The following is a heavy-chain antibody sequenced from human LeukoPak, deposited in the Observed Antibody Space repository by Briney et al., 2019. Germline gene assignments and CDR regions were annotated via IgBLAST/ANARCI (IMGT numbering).Heavy chain of an antibody. V-gene: IGHV4-34*01. J-gene: IGHJ4*02. CDR1: GGSFSGYY. CDR2: INHSGST. Sequence: PSETLSLTCAVYGGSFSGYYWSWIRQPPGKGLEWIGEINHSGSTNYNPSLKSRVTISVDTSKNQFSLKLSSVTAADTAVYYCARGSYDYVWGSYRFRPFDYWGRGTLVTVSS. CDR3: ARGSYDYVWGSYRFRPFDY. D-gene: IGHD3-16*02.